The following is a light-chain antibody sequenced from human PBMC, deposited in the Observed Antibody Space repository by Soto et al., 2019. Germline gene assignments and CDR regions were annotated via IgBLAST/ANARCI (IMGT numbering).Light chain of an antibody. CDR2: GAS. V-gene: IGKV3-20*01. Sequence: IVLTQSPGTLSLFPGDSAILSCRASQSLVTRYLSWYQQKPGQAPRLLIYGASSRATGSPDRFSGRGARTDFTLTISRREPVDDAVYSCHPYGTSRTVGQGTRLEIK. J-gene: IGKJ5*01. CDR1: QSLVTRY. CDR3: HPYGTSRT.